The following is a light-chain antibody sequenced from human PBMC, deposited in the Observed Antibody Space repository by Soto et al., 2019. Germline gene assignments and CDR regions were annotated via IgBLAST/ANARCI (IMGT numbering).Light chain of an antibody. J-gene: IGKJ1*01. Sequence: DIVMTQSPDSLAVSLGERATINCKSSQSIFYSSNNKNYLTWYQQKPGQPPKLLIYWASTRESGVPDRFSGSGSGTDFTLTISSLQAEDVAVYYCQQYYSTPWTFGQGTMVDIK. V-gene: IGKV4-1*01. CDR1: QSIFYSSNNKNY. CDR2: WAS. CDR3: QQYYSTPWT.